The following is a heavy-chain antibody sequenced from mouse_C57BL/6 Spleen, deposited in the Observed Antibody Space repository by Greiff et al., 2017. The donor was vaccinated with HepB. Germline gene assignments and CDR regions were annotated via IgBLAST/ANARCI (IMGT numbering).Heavy chain of an antibody. V-gene: IGHV3-6*01. CDR1: GYSITSGYY. D-gene: IGHD1-1*01. CDR3: ARPGSSYGYFDV. Sequence: LLESGPGLVKPSQSLSLTCSVTGYSITSGYYWNWIRQFPGNKLEWMGYISYDGSNNYNPSLKNRIAITRDTSKNQFFLKLNSVTTEDTATYYCARPGSSYGYFDVWGTVTTVTVAS. CDR2: ISYDGSN. J-gene: IGHJ1*03.